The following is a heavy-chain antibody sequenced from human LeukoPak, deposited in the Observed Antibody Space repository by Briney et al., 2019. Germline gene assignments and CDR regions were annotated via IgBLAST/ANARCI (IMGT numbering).Heavy chain of an antibody. CDR1: GGSFSGYY. CDR3: ARTPGYCSSTSCKYYCMDV. CDR2: IYYSGST. Sequence: SETLSLTCAVYGGSFSGYYWSWIRQPPGKGLEWIGYIYYSGSTYYNPSLKSRVTISVDTSKNQFSLKLSSVTAADTAVYYCARTPGYCSSTSCKYYCMDVWGKGTTVTVSS. J-gene: IGHJ6*03. V-gene: IGHV4-34*09. D-gene: IGHD2-2*01.